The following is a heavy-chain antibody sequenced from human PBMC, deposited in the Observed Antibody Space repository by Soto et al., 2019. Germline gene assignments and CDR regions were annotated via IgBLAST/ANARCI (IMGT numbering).Heavy chain of an antibody. CDR3: ATDSSNWWFDH. CDR1: GFTFSTYS. V-gene: IGHV3-48*01. D-gene: IGHD6-13*01. Sequence: GGSLRLSCAASGFTFSTYSMNWVRQAPGKGLEWVSYISSSSSSIFYTDSVKGRFTISRDNSKNTLYLQMNSLRAEDTAVYYCATDSSNWWFDHWGQGSPVTVSS. CDR2: ISSSSSSI. J-gene: IGHJ5*02.